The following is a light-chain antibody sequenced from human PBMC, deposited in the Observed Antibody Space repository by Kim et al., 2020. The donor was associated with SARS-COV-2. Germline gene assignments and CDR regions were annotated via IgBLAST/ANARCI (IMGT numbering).Light chain of an antibody. CDR3: LQDDNLPLT. V-gene: IGKV1-33*01. J-gene: IGKJ4*01. Sequence: IQMTQSPSSLSASVGDRVTITCQASQDIRNYLNWYQQKPGKAPKLLIYDTSNLETGVPSRFSGSGSGTDFTFTISSLQPEDIATYYCLQDDNLPLTFGGGTKVDIK. CDR1: QDIRNY. CDR2: DTS.